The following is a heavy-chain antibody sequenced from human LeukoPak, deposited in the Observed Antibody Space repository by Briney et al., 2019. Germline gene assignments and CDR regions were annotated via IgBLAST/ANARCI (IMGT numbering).Heavy chain of an antibody. CDR1: GYTFPNYD. CDR3: AKVGLGNTAIHI. J-gene: IGHJ3*02. D-gene: IGHD5-18*01. CDR2: MNFNSGNT. Sequence: GASVKVSCKASGYTFPNYDINWVRQAPGQGLEWMGWMNFNSGNTGYAQKFQGRVTMTRNTAISTVYMELSSLKSEDTAIYCCAKVGLGNTAIHIWGQGTMVTVSS. V-gene: IGHV1-8*01.